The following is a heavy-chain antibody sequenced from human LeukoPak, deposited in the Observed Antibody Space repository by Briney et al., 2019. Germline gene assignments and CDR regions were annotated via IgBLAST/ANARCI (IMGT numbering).Heavy chain of an antibody. D-gene: IGHD2-15*01. Sequence: PSETLSLTCTVSGGSISSGSYYWSWIRQPAGKGLEWIGRIYTSGSTNYNPSLKSRVTISVDTSKNQFSLKLSSVTAADTAVYYCASYGPRYCSGGSCYGGLPNAFDIWGQGTMVTVSS. V-gene: IGHV4-61*02. CDR1: GGSISSGSYY. CDR3: ASYGPRYCSGGSCYGGLPNAFDI. J-gene: IGHJ3*02. CDR2: IYTSGST.